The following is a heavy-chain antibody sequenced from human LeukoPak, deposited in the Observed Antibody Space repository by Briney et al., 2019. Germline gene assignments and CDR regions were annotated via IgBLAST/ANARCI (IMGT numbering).Heavy chain of an antibody. V-gene: IGHV3-11*01. D-gene: IGHD4-17*01. CDR3: ARDPPYDYGDYSPDY. CDR2: ISSSGSTI. J-gene: IGHJ4*02. CDR1: GFTFSDYY. Sequence: GGSLRLSCAGSGFTFSDYYMSWICQAPGKGLEWVSYISSSGSTIYYADSVKGRFTISRDNAKNSLYLQMNSLRAEDTAVYYCARDPPYDYGDYSPDYWGQGTLVTVSS.